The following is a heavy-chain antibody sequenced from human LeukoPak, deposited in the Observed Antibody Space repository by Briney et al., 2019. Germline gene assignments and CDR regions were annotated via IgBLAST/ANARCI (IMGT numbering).Heavy chain of an antibody. D-gene: IGHD6-13*01. CDR1: GFAFGNDA. Sequence: GGSLRLSCAASGFAFGNDAMNWVRQAPGKGLEWVSSIRSSGSSTSYADSVKGRFTISRDNSQNTVYLQMNSLGAEDTAVYYCAKVRPPPGSGWYGGDDDWGQGTLVTVSS. CDR3: AKVRPPPGSGWYGGDDD. V-gene: IGHV3-23*01. CDR2: IRSSGSST. J-gene: IGHJ4*02.